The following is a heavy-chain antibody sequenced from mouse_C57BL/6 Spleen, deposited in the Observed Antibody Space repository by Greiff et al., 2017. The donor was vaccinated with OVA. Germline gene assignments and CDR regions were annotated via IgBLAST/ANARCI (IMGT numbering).Heavy chain of an antibody. D-gene: IGHD2-4*01. CDR2: IYPGSGST. CDR3: ARSYDYDVDAMDY. CDR1: GYTFTSYW. J-gene: IGHJ4*01. V-gene: IGHV1-55*01. Sequence: QVQLKQPGAELVKPGASVKMSCKASGYTFTSYWITWVKQRPGQGLEWIGDIYPGSGSTNYNEKFKSKATLTVDTSSSTAYMQLSSLTSEDSAVYYCARSYDYDVDAMDYWGQGTSVTVSS.